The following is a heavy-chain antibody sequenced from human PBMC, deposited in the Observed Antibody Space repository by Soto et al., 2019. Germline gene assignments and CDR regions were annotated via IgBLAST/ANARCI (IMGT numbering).Heavy chain of an antibody. Sequence: GGSLRLSCAASGFTFSSYSMNWVRQAPGKGLEWVSSISSSSSYIYYADSVKGRFTISRDNAKNSLYLQMNSLRAEDTAVYYCATGWGVVAATGNYWGQGTLVTVSS. CDR1: GFTFSSYS. CDR2: ISSSSSYI. V-gene: IGHV3-21*01. J-gene: IGHJ4*02. CDR3: ATGWGVVAATGNY. D-gene: IGHD2-15*01.